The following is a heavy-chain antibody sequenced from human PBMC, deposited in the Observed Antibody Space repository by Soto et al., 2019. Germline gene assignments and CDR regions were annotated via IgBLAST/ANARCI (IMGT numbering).Heavy chain of an antibody. CDR3: ARGAVVSLVRGVMGENWFDP. V-gene: IGHV4-30-4*01. J-gene: IGHJ5*02. D-gene: IGHD3-10*01. Sequence: QVQLQESGPGLVRPSQTLSLTCTVSGASIISLGYYWTWIRQPPGKGLEWIGHIYHTGATYYNPSLESRVLRWVVTSNIQFSLKLSSVTAADTAVFYCARGAVVSLVRGVMGENWFDPWGQGTLVTVSS. CDR1: GASIISLGYY. CDR2: IYHTGAT.